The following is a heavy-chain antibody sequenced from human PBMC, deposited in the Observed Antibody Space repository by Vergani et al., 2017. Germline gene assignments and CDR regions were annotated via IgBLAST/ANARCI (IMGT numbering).Heavy chain of an antibody. CDR3: ARDHDSSGWSNQPPFDY. V-gene: IGHV7-4-1*02. CDR1: GYTFTSYA. CDR2: INTNTGNP. D-gene: IGHD6-19*01. J-gene: IGHJ4*02. Sequence: QVQLVQSGSELKKPGASVKVSCKASGYTFTSYAMNWVRQAPGQGLEWMGWINTNTGNPTYAQGFTGRFVFSFDTSVSTASLQISSLKAEDTAVYYCARDHDSSGWSNQPPFDYWGQGTLVTVSS.